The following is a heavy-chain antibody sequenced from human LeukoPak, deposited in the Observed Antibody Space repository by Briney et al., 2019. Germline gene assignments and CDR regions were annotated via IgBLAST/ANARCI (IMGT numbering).Heavy chain of an antibody. CDR3: ARTSSGSYFDAFDI. J-gene: IGHJ3*02. Sequence: SQTLSLTCTVSGGSISSGGYNWSWLRQPPGKGLEWIGYIYHSGSTYYNPSLKSRVTISVDRSKNQFSLKLSSVTAADTAVYYCARTSSGSYFDAFDIWGQGTMVTVSS. CDR1: GGSISSGGYN. V-gene: IGHV4-30-2*01. CDR2: IYHSGST. D-gene: IGHD1-26*01.